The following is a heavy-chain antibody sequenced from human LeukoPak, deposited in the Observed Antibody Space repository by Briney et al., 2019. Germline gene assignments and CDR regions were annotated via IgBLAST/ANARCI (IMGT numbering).Heavy chain of an antibody. CDR2: INHSGST. V-gene: IGHV4-34*01. D-gene: IGHD1-26*01. CDR3: ARGYAGWVGAETFDY. CDR1: GGSFSGYY. J-gene: IGHJ4*02. Sequence: PSETLSLTCAVYGGSFSGYYWSWLRQPPGKGLEWIGEINHSGSTNYNPSLKSRVTISVDTSKNQFSLKLSSVTAADTAVYYCARGYAGWVGAETFDYWGQGTLVTVSS.